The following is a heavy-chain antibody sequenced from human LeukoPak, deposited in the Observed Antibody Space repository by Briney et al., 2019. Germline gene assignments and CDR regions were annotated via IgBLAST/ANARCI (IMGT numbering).Heavy chain of an antibody. CDR1: GFTFSSYA. CDR3: AKQMLYDSSGYYYGAFDI. CDR2: ISGSGGST. J-gene: IGHJ3*02. Sequence: GSLRPSCAASGFTFSSYAMSWVRQAPGKGLEWVSAISGSGGSTYYADSVKGRFTISRDNSKNTLYLQMNSLRAEDTAVYYCAKQMLYDSSGYYYGAFDIWGQGTMVTVSS. V-gene: IGHV3-23*01. D-gene: IGHD3-22*01.